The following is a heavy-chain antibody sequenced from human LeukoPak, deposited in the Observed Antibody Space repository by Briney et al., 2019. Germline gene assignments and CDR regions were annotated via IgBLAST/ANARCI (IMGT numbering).Heavy chain of an antibody. CDR3: ARYCTSTGCYTPDDAFDI. D-gene: IGHD2-2*02. CDR2: MNPNSGDT. CDR1: GYTFTSYD. J-gene: IGHJ3*02. V-gene: IGHV1-8*01. Sequence: ASVKVSCKASGYTFTSYDINWVRQATGQGLEWVGWMNPNSGDTGYAQKFQGRVTTTRDTSISTAYMELSSLRSEDTAVYYCARYCTSTGCYTPDDAFDIWGQGTMVTVSS.